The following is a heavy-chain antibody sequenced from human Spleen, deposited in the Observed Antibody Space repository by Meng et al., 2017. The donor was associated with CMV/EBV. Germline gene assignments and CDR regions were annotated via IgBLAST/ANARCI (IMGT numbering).Heavy chain of an antibody. CDR3: TRGGGSAAF. D-gene: IGHD2-15*01. CDR2: IGSGSSRI. J-gene: IGHJ4*02. V-gene: IGHV3-21*04. Sequence: GESLKISCAASGFTFDDYAMHWVRQAPGKGLEWVSSIGSGSSRIYYADSVRGRFTVSRDNGKNSVYLQMNSLRAEDTAVYYCTRGGGSAAFWGQGTLVTVSS. CDR1: GFTFDDYA.